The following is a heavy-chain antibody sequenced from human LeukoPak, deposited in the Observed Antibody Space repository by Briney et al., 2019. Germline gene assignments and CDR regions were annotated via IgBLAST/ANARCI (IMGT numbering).Heavy chain of an antibody. J-gene: IGHJ3*02. CDR2: INAGNGNT. Sequence: ASVKVSCKASGYTFTSYAMRWVRQAPGQRLEWMGWINAGNGNTKYSQKFQGRVTVTADESTSTAYMELSSLRSEDTAVYYCAREGKGYCSSTSCYGAAFDIWGQGTMVTVSS. CDR1: GYTFTSYA. V-gene: IGHV1-3*01. D-gene: IGHD2-2*01. CDR3: AREGKGYCSSTSCYGAAFDI.